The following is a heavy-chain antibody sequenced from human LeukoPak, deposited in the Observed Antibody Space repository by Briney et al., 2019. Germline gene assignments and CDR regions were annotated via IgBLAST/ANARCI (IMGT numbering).Heavy chain of an antibody. CDR2: IYYSGST. Sequence: PSETLSLTCTVSGGSISSSSYYWGWIRQPPGKGLEWIGSIYYSGSTYYNPSLKSRVTISVDTSKNQFSLKLSSVTAADTAVYYCARQFSRSIAAAGRWGQGTLVTVPS. CDR1: GGSISSSSYY. CDR3: ARQFSRSIAAAGR. J-gene: IGHJ4*02. D-gene: IGHD6-13*01. V-gene: IGHV4-39*01.